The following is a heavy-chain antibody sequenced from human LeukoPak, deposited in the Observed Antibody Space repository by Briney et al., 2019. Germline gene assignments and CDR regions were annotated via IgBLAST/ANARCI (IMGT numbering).Heavy chain of an antibody. CDR2: IHYTGST. CDR1: GGSIDPYY. V-gene: IGHV4-59*08. Sequence: SETLSLTCSVSGGSIDPYYWSWIRQPPGGGLEWIGDIHYTGSTNYNPSLKSRVTISLDTSKNQFSLRLSSVTAADTAVYYCARHIGYYDSSGYHGCFDFWGRGTLVPVSS. J-gene: IGHJ4*02. D-gene: IGHD3-22*01. CDR3: ARHIGYYDSSGYHGCFDF.